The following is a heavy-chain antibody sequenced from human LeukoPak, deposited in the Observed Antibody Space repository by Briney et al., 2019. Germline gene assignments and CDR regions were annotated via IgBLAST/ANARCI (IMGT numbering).Heavy chain of an antibody. V-gene: IGHV4-59*08. Sequence: SETLSLTCTVSRGSISSYYWIWIRQPPGKGLEWIGYMYYSGNINYNPSLKSRATISPDTSKNQYSLRLTSVTAADTAVYYCARRGIWDLQIGNWFDPWGQGILVTVSS. CDR1: RGSISSYY. J-gene: IGHJ5*02. CDR2: MYYSGNI. D-gene: IGHD3-16*01. CDR3: ARRGIWDLQIGNWFDP.